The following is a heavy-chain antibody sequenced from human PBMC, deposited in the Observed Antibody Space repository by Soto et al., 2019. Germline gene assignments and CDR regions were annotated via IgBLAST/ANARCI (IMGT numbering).Heavy chain of an antibody. CDR1: GGSISSGDYY. CDR3: ARDPGDYYDSSGSSHWFDP. D-gene: IGHD3-22*01. V-gene: IGHV4-30-4*01. CDR2: IYYSGST. Sequence: PSATLSLTCTVSGGSISSGDYYWSWIRQPPGKGMEWIGYIYYSGSTYYNPSLKSRVTISVDTSKNQFSLKLSSVTAADTAVYYCARDPGDYYDSSGSSHWFDPWGQGTLVTVSS. J-gene: IGHJ5*02.